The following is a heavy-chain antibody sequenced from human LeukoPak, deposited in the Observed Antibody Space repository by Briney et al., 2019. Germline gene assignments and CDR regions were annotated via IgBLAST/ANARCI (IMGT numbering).Heavy chain of an antibody. CDR3: ARGRPHGNDY. V-gene: IGHV3-74*01. CDR2: IASDGSST. D-gene: IGHD4-23*01. Sequence: GGSLRLSCAASGFTFSSYWMNWVRQAPGKGLVWVSRIASDGSSTTYADSVKGRFSISRDNAKNTLHLQMNSLRVEDTAVYYCARGRPHGNDYWGQGTLVTVSS. CDR1: GFTFSSYW. J-gene: IGHJ4*02.